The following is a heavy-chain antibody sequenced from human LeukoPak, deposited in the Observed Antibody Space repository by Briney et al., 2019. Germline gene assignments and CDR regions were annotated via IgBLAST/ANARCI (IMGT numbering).Heavy chain of an antibody. CDR3: AKRPSGYGDYVSYFDY. Sequence: QTGGSLRLSCAASGFSFISYGMHWVRQAPGKGLEWVGVISDDGRSKDYADSVKGRFTISRDNSKDTLYLQMNSLRAEDTAVYYCAKRPSGYGDYVSYFDYWGQGTLVTVSS. CDR1: GFSFISYG. J-gene: IGHJ4*02. CDR2: ISDDGRSK. V-gene: IGHV3-30*18. D-gene: IGHD4-17*01.